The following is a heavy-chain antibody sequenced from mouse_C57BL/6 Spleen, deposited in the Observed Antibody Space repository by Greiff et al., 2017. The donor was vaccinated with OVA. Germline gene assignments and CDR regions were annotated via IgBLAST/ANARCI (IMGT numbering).Heavy chain of an antibody. D-gene: IGHD2-4*01. V-gene: IGHV1-81*01. Sequence: QVQLQQSGAELARPGASVKLSCKASGYTFTSYGISWVKQRTGQGLEWIGEIYPRSGNTYYNEKFKGKATLTADKSSSTAYMELRSLTSEDSAVYFCARKEIYYDDDEYYFDYWGQGTTLTVSS. CDR2: IYPRSGNT. J-gene: IGHJ2*01. CDR1: GYTFTSYG. CDR3: ARKEIYYDDDEYYFDY.